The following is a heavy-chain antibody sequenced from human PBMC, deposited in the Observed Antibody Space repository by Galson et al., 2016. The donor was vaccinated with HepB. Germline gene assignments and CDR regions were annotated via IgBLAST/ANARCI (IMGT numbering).Heavy chain of an antibody. D-gene: IGHD6-25*01. J-gene: IGHJ6*02. CDR1: GFTFGAYT. Sequence: SLRLSCAASGFTFGAYTMNWVRQSPGKGLEWVSTVSSDSLSKYYADSVGGRFTVSRDNVNNALFLRMNSLRADATGAYYCARDRGYWGMDVWGQGTTVTISS. CDR3: ARDRGYWGMDV. V-gene: IGHV3-21*03. CDR2: VSSDSLSK.